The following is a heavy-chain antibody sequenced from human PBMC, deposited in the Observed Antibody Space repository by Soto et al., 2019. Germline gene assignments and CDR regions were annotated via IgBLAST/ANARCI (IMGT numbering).Heavy chain of an antibody. Sequence: GGSLRLSCAASGFTFSSYGMHWVRQAPGKGLEGVAVIWYDGSNKYYADSVKSRFTISRDKSKNTLYLQMNSLRAEDRAVYYCAREPNNYYDSSGYYYFRYWGQGTLVTVSS. J-gene: IGHJ4*02. CDR1: GFTFSSYG. CDR3: AREPNNYYDSSGYYYFRY. CDR2: IWYDGSNK. D-gene: IGHD3-22*01. V-gene: IGHV3-33*01.